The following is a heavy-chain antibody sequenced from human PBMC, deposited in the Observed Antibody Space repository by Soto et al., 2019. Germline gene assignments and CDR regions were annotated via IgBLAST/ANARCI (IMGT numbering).Heavy chain of an antibody. J-gene: IGHJ6*02. V-gene: IGHV4-31*03. CDR3: ARITGDFYYYYYGMDV. CDR2: IYYSGST. CDR1: GGSISSGGYY. Sequence: QVQLQESGPGLVKPSQTLSLTCTVSGGSISSGGYYWSWIRQHPGKGLEWIGYIYYSGSTYYNPSLTSRVTISVDTSKNQFSLKLSSVTAADTAVYYCARITGDFYYYYYGMDVWGQGTTVTVSS. D-gene: IGHD4-17*01.